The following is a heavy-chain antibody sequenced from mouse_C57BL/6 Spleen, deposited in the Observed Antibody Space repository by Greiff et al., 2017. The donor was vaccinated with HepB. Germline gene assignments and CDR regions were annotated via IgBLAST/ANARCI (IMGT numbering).Heavy chain of an antibody. J-gene: IGHJ2*01. CDR3: ARFGNSLYYFDY. V-gene: IGHV1-82*01. D-gene: IGHD2-1*01. Sequence: QVQLQQSGPELVKPGASVKISCKASGYAFSSSWMNWVKQRPGKGLEWIGRIYPGDGDTNYNGKFKGKATLTADKSSSTAYMQLSSLSSEDSAVYFCARFGNSLYYFDYWGQGTTLTVSS. CDR1: GYAFSSSW. CDR2: IYPGDGDT.